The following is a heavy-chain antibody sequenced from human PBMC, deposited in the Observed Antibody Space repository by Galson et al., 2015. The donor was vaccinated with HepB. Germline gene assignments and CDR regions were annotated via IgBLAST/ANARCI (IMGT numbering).Heavy chain of an antibody. D-gene: IGHD5-12*01. J-gene: IGHJ4*02. CDR2: IIPILGIA. CDR3: ATWGIVATNDVGYFDY. CDR1: GGTFSSYT. Sequence: SVKVSCKASGGTFSSYTISWVRQAPGQGLEWTGRIIPILGIANYAQKFQGRVTITADKSTSTAYMELSSLRSEDTAVYYCATWGIVATNDVGYFDYWGQGTLVTVSS. V-gene: IGHV1-69*02.